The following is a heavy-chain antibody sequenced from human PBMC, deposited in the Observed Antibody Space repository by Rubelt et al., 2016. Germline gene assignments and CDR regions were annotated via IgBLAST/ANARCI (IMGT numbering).Heavy chain of an antibody. CDR1: GFTFSSYW. CDR3: AREHDYDCWSGYYHFDY. D-gene: IGHD3-3*01. J-gene: IGHJ4*02. CDR2: IKQDGSEK. Sequence: EVQLVESGGGLVQPGGSLRLSCAASGFTFSSYWMSWVRQAPGKGLEWVANIKQDGSEKYYVDSVKGRFTMSRDKAKNSWYRQMNSLRAEDTAVYHCAREHDYDCWSGYYHFDYWGQGTLVTVSS. V-gene: IGHV3-7*01.